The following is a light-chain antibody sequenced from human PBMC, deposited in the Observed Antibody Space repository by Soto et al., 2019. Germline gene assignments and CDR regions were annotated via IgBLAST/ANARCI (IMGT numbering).Light chain of an antibody. J-gene: IGLJ1*01. CDR1: STDVGGYNY. Sequence: QSVLAQPSSVSGSPGQSITISCTGTSTDVGGYNYVSWYQHHSGIAPKLLIYEVTNRPSGISDRFSGSKSVNTASLTISGLQAEDESDYYCDSYASTDTPVVFGTATKVTVL. CDR3: DSYASTDTPVV. V-gene: IGLV2-14*01. CDR2: EVT.